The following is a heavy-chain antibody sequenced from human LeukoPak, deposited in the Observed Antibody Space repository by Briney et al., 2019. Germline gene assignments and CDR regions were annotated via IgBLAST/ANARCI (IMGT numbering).Heavy chain of an antibody. J-gene: IGHJ4*02. D-gene: IGHD6-13*01. V-gene: IGHV3-15*01. Sequence: GGSLRLSCAASGFMFSSYWMSWVRQTPGKGLEWVGRIKSKADGGTTDYAAPVKGRFTISRDDLKNTLYLQMNSLKTEDTAVYYCTTVFVYSSSWRRFYYFDYWGQGTLVTVSS. CDR1: GFMFSSYW. CDR3: TTVFVYSSSWRRFYYFDY. CDR2: IKSKADGGTT.